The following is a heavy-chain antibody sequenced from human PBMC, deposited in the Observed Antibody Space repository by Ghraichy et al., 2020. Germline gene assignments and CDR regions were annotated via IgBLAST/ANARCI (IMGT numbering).Heavy chain of an antibody. CDR3: ARNDCTSTSCYYYFYY. Sequence: ASVKVSCKASGYTFINYGVTWVRQAPGQGLEWMGWIIPYNGNTNYIQELQGRVTMTTDTSTSTAYMELRSLTSDDTAVYYCARNDCTSTSCYYYFYYWGHETLVTVPS. D-gene: IGHD2-2*01. CDR2: IIPYNGNT. V-gene: IGHV1-18*04. CDR1: GYTFINYG. J-gene: IGHJ4*01.